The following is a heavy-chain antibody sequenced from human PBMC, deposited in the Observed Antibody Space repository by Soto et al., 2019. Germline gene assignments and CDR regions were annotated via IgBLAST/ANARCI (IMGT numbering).Heavy chain of an antibody. CDR1: GYTFTGYY. D-gene: IGHD1-1*01. Sequence: ASVKVSCKASGYTFTGYYMHWVRQAPGQGLEWMGWVNGGTGQTKYSQRFQDRVTIARDASASTAYMELSSLRSEDTAVYYCARGKGMEENYYYYGLDIWGQGTTVTVSS. CDR2: VNGGTGQT. CDR3: ARGKGMEENYYYYGLDI. V-gene: IGHV1-3*01. J-gene: IGHJ6*02.